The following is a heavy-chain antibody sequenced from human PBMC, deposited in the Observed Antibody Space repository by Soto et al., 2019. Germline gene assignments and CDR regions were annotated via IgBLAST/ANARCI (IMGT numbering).Heavy chain of an antibody. D-gene: IGHD2-15*01. CDR3: ARDEGYCSGGSCYPGYYYYGMDV. Sequence: QVQLVQSGAEVKKPGASVKVSCKASGYTFTSYGISWVRQAPGQGLEWMGWISAYNGNTNYAQKLQGRVTMTTDTSTSTAYMELRSLRSADTAVYYCARDEGYCSGGSCYPGYYYYGMDVWGQGTTVTVSS. V-gene: IGHV1-18*01. J-gene: IGHJ6*02. CDR2: ISAYNGNT. CDR1: GYTFTSYG.